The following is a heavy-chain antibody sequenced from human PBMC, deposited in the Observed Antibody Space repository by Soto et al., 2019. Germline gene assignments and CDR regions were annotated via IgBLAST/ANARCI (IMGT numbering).Heavy chain of an antibody. D-gene: IGHD3-22*01. CDR1: GASISTDAYY. CDR2: IYYSGST. V-gene: IGHV4-31*03. CDR3: ARASYHDNSGHDY. J-gene: IGHJ4*02. Sequence: SETLSLTCTVSGASISTDAYYWSWIRQHPGKGLEWIGYIYYSGSTYYNPSLKSRISISIDTSKNQFSLKLSSVTAADTAVYYCARASYHDNSGHDYWGQGNLVTVSS.